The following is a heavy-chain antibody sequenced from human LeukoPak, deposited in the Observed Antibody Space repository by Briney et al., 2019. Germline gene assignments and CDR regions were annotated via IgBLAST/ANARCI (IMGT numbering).Heavy chain of an antibody. V-gene: IGHV3-30*04. CDR3: ARVETGTFDY. CDR2: ISYDGSNK. Sequence: GRSLRLSCAASGFTFSSYAMHWVRQAPGKGLEWVAVISYDGSNKYYADSVKGRFTISRDNSKNTLYLQMNSLRAEDTAVYYCARVETGTFDYWGQGTLVTVSS. D-gene: IGHD7-27*01. J-gene: IGHJ4*02. CDR1: GFTFSSYA.